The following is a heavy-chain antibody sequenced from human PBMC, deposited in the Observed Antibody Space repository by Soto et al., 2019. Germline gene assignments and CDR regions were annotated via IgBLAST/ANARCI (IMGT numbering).Heavy chain of an antibody. Sequence: QGQLQESGPGLVRPSQTLSLTCTVSGGSSNSENYHWTWIRQAPGKGLEWIGYIHYTGSIRYNPSLQSRFTMSVDTSKNLFYLNLSSVTAADTAVYFCVREDDGGDRDYYGLDVWGQGTTVTVSS. D-gene: IGHD2-21*02. V-gene: IGHV4-30-4*01. J-gene: IGHJ6*02. CDR3: VREDDGGDRDYYGLDV. CDR2: IHYTGSI. CDR1: GGSSNSENYH.